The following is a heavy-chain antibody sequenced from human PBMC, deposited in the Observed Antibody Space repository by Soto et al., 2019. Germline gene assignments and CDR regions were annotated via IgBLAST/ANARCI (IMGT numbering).Heavy chain of an antibody. CDR3: ARTGLGYSYGPYYYYGMDV. CDR2: IIPIFGTA. J-gene: IGHJ6*02. Sequence: GASVKVSCKASGGTFSSYAISWVRQAPGQGLEWMGGIIPIFGTANYAQKFQGRVTITADESTSTAYMELSSLRSEDTAVYYCARTGLGYSYGPYYYYGMDVWGQGTTVTVSS. CDR1: GGTFSSYA. D-gene: IGHD5-18*01. V-gene: IGHV1-69*13.